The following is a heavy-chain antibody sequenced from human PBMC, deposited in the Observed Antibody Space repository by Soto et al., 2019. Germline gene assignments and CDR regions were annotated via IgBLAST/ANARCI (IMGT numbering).Heavy chain of an antibody. CDR2: ISWNSGSI. CDR1: GFTFDDYA. J-gene: IGHJ4*02. V-gene: IGHV3-9*01. Sequence: EVQLVESGGGLVQPGRSLRLSCAASGFTFDDYAMHWVRQAPGKGLEWVSGISWNSGSIGYADSVKGRFTISRDNAKNSLYLQMNSLRADDTALYYCAKNNSHCSSTSCYCYWFDYWGQGTLVTVSS. D-gene: IGHD2-2*01. CDR3: AKNNSHCSSTSCYCYWFDY.